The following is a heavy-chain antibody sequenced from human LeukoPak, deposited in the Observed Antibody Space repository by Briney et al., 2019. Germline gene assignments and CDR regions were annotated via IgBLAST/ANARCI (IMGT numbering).Heavy chain of an antibody. D-gene: IGHD2-2*01. Sequence: PGGSLRLSCAASGFTFSNDWMIWVRQAPGKGLEWVANINPDSKKKNYVDSVKGRFTISRDNAKNSLYLQMNSLRAEDTAVYYCARDGDEYQLLPHDAFDIWGQGTMVTVS. CDR2: INPDSKKK. V-gene: IGHV3-7*01. CDR1: GFTFSNDW. J-gene: IGHJ3*02. CDR3: ARDGDEYQLLPHDAFDI.